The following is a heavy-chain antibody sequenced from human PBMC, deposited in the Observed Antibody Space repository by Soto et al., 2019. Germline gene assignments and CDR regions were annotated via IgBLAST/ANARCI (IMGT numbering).Heavy chain of an antibody. D-gene: IGHD6-6*01. Sequence: QVQLQESGPGLVKPSQTLSLTCTVSGGSISSGGYYWSWIRQHPGKGLEWIGYIYYSGSTYYNPYLKSRVTISVDTSKNQFSLKLSSVTAADTAVYYCARDSSSSQGNDAFDIWGQGTMVTVSS. J-gene: IGHJ3*02. CDR2: IYYSGST. CDR3: ARDSSSSQGNDAFDI. CDR1: GGSISSGGYY. V-gene: IGHV4-31*03.